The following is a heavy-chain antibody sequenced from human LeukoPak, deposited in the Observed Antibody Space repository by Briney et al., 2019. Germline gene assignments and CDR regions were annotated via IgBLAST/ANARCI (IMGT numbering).Heavy chain of an antibody. CDR2: IRYDGSNK. CDR3: AKDAQGLYSSSWYLGY. V-gene: IGHV3-30*02. J-gene: IGHJ4*02. D-gene: IGHD6-13*01. Sequence: GGSLRLSCAASGFTFSSYGMHWVRQAPGKGLEWVAFIRYDGSNKYYADSVKGRFTISRDNSKNTLYLQMNSLRAEDTAVYYCAKDAQGLYSSSWYLGYWGQGTLVTVSS. CDR1: GFTFSSYG.